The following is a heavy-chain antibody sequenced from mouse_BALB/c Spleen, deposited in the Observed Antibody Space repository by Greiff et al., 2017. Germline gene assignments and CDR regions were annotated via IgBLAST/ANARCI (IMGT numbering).Heavy chain of an antibody. V-gene: IGHV1S56*01. J-gene: IGHJ4*01. D-gene: IGHD1-2*01. CDR3: ARGNGYYAMDY. Sequence: VHLVESGPELVKPGASVRISCKASGYTFTSYYIHWVKQRPGQGLEWIGWIYPGNVNTKYNEKFKGKATLTADKSSSTAYMQLSSLTSEDSAVYFCARGNGYYAMDYWGQGTSVTVSS. CDR1: GYTFTSYY. CDR2: IYPGNVNT.